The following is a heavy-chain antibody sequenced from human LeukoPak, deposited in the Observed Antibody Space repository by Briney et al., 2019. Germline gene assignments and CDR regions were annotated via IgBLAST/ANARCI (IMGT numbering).Heavy chain of an antibody. CDR2: IYYSGST. J-gene: IGHJ4*02. Sequence: PSETLSLTCTVSGASISSSSYYWGWIRQPPGKGLEWIGSIYYSGSTHYNPSLKSRVTISVDTSKNQFSLKLSYVTAEDTAVYYCARVWYSSSSFDYWGQGTLVTVSS. V-gene: IGHV4-39*01. CDR1: GASISSSSYY. D-gene: IGHD6-13*01. CDR3: ARVWYSSSSFDY.